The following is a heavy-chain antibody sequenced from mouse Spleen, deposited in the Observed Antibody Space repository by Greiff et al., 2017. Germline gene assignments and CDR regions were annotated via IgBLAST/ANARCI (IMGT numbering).Heavy chain of an antibody. Sequence: QVQLQQSGAELARPGASVKLSCKASGYTFTSYGISWVKQRTGQGLEWIGEIYPRSGNTYYNEKFKGKATLTVDKSSSTAYMQLSSLTSEDSAVYYCARRGTGMTFAYWGQGTLVTVSA. D-gene: IGHD4-1*01. CDR3: ARRGTGMTFAY. V-gene: IGHV1-81*01. CDR1: GYTFTSYG. CDR2: IYPRSGNT. J-gene: IGHJ3*01.